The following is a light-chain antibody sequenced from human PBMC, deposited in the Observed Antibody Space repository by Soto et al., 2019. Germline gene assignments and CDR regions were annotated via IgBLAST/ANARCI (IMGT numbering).Light chain of an antibody. V-gene: IGKV3D-20*02. J-gene: IGKJ5*01. CDR2: GAS. CDR3: QQHFNGPIT. Sequence: ESVLTQSPGTLARSPGERGTSPWRLSQSVSNNYLAWYQQKPGQAPRLLIYGASNRATGIPDRFSGSGSGTGFTLTISSLEPEDFAVYYCQQHFNGPITFGQGTRLEIK. CDR1: QSVSNNY.